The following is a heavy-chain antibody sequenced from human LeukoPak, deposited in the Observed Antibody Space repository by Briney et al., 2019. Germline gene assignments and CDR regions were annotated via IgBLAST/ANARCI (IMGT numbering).Heavy chain of an antibody. CDR1: GFTVSSNY. D-gene: IGHD2-2*02. V-gene: IGHV3-66*02. CDR2: IYSGGST. J-gene: IGHJ6*04. CDR3: ARDSPGYCSSTGCYTLLGVVDV. Sequence: PGGSLRLSCAASGFTVSSNYMSWVRQAPGKGLEWVSVIYSGGSTYYADSVKGRFTISRDNSKNTLYLQMNSLRAEDTAVYYCARDSPGYCSSTGCYTLLGVVDVWGKGTTVTVSS.